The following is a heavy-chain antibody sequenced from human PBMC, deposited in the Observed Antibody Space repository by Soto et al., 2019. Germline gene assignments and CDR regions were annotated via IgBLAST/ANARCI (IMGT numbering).Heavy chain of an antibody. CDR1: GFTFSSYA. J-gene: IGHJ4*02. CDR2: ISVSGGST. V-gene: IGHV3-23*01. D-gene: IGHD3-10*01. Sequence: GGSLRLSCAASGFTFSSYAMSWFRQAPGKGLEWVSSISVSGGSTYYADSVKGRFTISRDNSKSTLFLHMNSLRAEATAVYYCAKAAGSDYNPVDYWGKGPLVTVSS. CDR3: AKAAGSDYNPVDY.